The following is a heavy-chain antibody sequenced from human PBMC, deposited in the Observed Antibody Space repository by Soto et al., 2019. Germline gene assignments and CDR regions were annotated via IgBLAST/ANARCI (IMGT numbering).Heavy chain of an antibody. V-gene: IGHV3-74*01. CDR2: IKSDVSST. CDR1: VFTFIEYW. J-gene: IGHJ4*02. Sequence: VVSRILACSSSVFTFIEYWIEWVRQAAGKWLVWVSRIKSDVSSTSYADSVKGRFTISIDNAKNTVYLQMNSLRVEDTDVYYCARARGNYGDYEFDCWGQGTMVTVSS. D-gene: IGHD4-17*01. CDR3: ARARGNYGDYEFDC.